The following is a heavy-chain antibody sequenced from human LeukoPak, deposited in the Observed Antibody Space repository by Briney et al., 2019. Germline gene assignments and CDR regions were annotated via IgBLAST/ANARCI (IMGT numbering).Heavy chain of an antibody. CDR3: ARGTDSSGYYYGDDAFDI. J-gene: IGHJ3*02. D-gene: IGHD3-22*01. Sequence: SETLSLTCAVSGGSISSGGYSWSWIRQPPGKGLEWIGYIYHSGSTYYNPSLKSRVTISVDRSKNQFSLKLSSVTAADTAVYYCARGTDSSGYYYGDDAFDIWGQGTMVTVSS. CDR2: IYHSGST. CDR1: GGSISSGGYS. V-gene: IGHV4-30-2*01.